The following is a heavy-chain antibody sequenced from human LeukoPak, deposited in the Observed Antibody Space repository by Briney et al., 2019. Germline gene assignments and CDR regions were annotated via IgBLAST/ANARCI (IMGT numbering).Heavy chain of an antibody. J-gene: IGHJ4*02. Sequence: PSETLSLTCVVSGASVSTSHWIWIRHVPGKGLEGIGCLPYTGKTDYNPSLTGRVTISFGTSENQVSLKLRSVSAADTGVYYCSEGYFEPFAHWGQGARVTVSS. D-gene: IGHD2/OR15-2a*01. CDR1: GASVSTSH. CDR2: LPYTGKT. V-gene: IGHV4-59*02. CDR3: SEGYFEPFAH.